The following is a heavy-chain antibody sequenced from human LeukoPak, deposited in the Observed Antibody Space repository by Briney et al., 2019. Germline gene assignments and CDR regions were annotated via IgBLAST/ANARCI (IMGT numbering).Heavy chain of an antibody. CDR2: ISAYNGNT. J-gene: IGHJ4*02. CDR1: GYTFTSYG. Sequence: ASVKVSCKASGYTFTSYGISWVRRAPGQGLEWMGWISAYNGNTNYAQKLQGRVTMTTDTSTSTAYMELRSLRSDDTAVYYCARDLGRGIVVVVAATEFDYWGQGTLVTVSS. V-gene: IGHV1-18*01. D-gene: IGHD2-15*01. CDR3: ARDLGRGIVVVVAATEFDY.